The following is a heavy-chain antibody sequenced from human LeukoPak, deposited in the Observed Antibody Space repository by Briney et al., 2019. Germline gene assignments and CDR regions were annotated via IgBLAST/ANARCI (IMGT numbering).Heavy chain of an antibody. V-gene: IGHV4-34*01. CDR3: ARRPAGTIDY. CDR2: INNSGST. Sequence: SETLSLTCAAYGGSFSGYYWSWIRQPPGKGLEWIGEINNSGSTNYNPSLKSRVTISVDTSKNQFSLKLKSVTAADTAVYYCARRPAGTIDYWGQGTLVTVSS. J-gene: IGHJ4*02. CDR1: GGSFSGYY. D-gene: IGHD6-19*01.